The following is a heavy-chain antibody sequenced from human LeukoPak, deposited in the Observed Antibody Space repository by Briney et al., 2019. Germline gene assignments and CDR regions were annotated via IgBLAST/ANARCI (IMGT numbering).Heavy chain of an antibody. Sequence: SETLSLTCTVSGGSISSYYWSWIRQPPGKGLEWIGYIYYSGSTNYNPSLKSRVTISVDTSKNQFSLKLSSVTAADTVVYYCATYSSGYYYVAYWGQGTLVTVSS. CDR3: ATYSSGYYYVAY. CDR2: IYYSGST. CDR1: GGSISSYY. D-gene: IGHD3-22*01. J-gene: IGHJ4*02. V-gene: IGHV4-59*01.